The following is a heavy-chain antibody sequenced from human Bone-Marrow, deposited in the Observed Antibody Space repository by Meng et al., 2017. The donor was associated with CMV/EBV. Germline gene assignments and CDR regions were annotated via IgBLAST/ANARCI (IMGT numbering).Heavy chain of an antibody. CDR2: IRFNGKNE. V-gene: IGHV3-30*02. J-gene: IGHJ4*02. CDR1: GFTFRNFG. CDR3: AKLDTVTVNS. D-gene: IGHD4-11*01. Sequence: LSLTCAASGFTFRNFGMHWVRQAPGKGLEWVAFIRFNGKNEYYEDSVRGRFTISRDNSKNTVYLQMSSLKTEDTALYYCAKLDTVTVNSWGQGTLVTVSS.